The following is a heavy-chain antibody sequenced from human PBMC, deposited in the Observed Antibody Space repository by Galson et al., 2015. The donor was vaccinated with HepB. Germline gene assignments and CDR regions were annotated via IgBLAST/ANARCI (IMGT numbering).Heavy chain of an antibody. CDR2: ISTNDDYI. J-gene: IGHJ4*02. CDR3: ARGGLQKQRNDYFDF. CDR1: GFTFRSYS. V-gene: IGHV3-21*01. D-gene: IGHD3-10*01. Sequence: SLRLSCAASGFTFRSYSMNWVRQAPGKGLEWVSSISTNDDYIYYAETLRGRFSISRDDAGNSLYLQMNSLRAEDTAVYYCARGGLQKQRNDYFDFWGRGTLVTVSS.